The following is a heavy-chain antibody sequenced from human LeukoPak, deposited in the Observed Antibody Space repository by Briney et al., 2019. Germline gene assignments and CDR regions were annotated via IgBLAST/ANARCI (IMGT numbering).Heavy chain of an antibody. V-gene: IGHV1-69*13. CDR2: IIPIFGTA. D-gene: IGHD2-15*01. CDR1: GGTFSSYA. J-gene: IGHJ5*02. Sequence: SVKVSCKASGGTFSSYAISWVRQAPGQGLEWMGGIIPIFGTANYAQKSQGRVTITADESTSTAYMELSSLRSEDTAVYYCARETAYCSGGSCLGNWFDPWGQGTLVTVSS. CDR3: ARETAYCSGGSCLGNWFDP.